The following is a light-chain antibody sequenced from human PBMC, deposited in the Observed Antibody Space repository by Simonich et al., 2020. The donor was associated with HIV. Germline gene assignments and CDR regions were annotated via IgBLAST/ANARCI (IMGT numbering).Light chain of an antibody. CDR2: GAS. V-gene: IGKV3D-15*01. J-gene: IGKJ4*01. CDR3: QQYSNWPLT. CDR1: QSISSN. Sequence: EIVMTQSPATLSVSPRERATLSCRASQSISSNLAWYQQKTGQAPRLLIYGASTRATGIPARFSGSGSGTEFTLTISSLQSEDFAVYYCQQYSNWPLTFGGGTKVEIK.